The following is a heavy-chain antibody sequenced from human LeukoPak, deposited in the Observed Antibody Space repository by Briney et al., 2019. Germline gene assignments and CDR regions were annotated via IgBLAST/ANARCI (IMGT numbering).Heavy chain of an antibody. V-gene: IGHV3-21*01. Sequence: PGGSLRLSCAASGFTFSDYAMDWVRQAPGKGLEWVSAISSNSAYIHYADSVKGRFTISRDNAKNSVSLQMNSLRAEDTAVYYCARIFRYQMVDYYALDVWGQGTTVTVSS. J-gene: IGHJ6*02. CDR3: ARIFRYQMVDYYALDV. D-gene: IGHD2-2*01. CDR2: ISSNSAYI. CDR1: GFTFSDYA.